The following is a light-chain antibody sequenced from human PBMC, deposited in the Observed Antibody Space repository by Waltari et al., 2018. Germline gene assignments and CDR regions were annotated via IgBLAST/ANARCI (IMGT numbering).Light chain of an antibody. Sequence: IVMTQSPATVSVSPGERATLSCRASQSVTTSLAWFQQRPGQPPRVLSYGASTRAAGIPARFSGSGSGTEFTLTISSLQSEDFAVYYCQQYEDWPPITFGGGTKVEIK. CDR1: QSVTTS. CDR2: GAS. V-gene: IGKV3-15*01. CDR3: QQYEDWPPIT. J-gene: IGKJ4*01.